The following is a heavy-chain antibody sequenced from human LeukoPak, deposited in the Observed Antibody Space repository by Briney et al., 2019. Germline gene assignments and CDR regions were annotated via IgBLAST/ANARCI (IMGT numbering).Heavy chain of an antibody. J-gene: IGHJ4*02. D-gene: IGHD2-2*01. CDR3: ARPPTSSSMYYFDY. V-gene: IGHV3-33*01. CDR1: GFTFSSYG. Sequence: GGSLRLSCAASGFTFSSYGMHWVRQAPGKGLEWVAVIWYDGSNKYYADSVKGRFTISRDNSKNTLYLQMNSLRAEDTAVYYCARPPTSSSMYYFDYRGQGTLVTVSS. CDR2: IWYDGSNK.